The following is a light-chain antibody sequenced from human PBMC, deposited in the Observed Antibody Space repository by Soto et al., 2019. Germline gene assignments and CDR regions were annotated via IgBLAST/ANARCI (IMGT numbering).Light chain of an antibody. CDR2: EVS. V-gene: IGLV2-14*01. CDR3: SSYTSSSTLGYG. Sequence: QSVLTQPAAVSGSPGPSTTISCTGTSRDVGGYNYVSWYQQHPGKAPKLMICEVSNRPSGVSNRFSGPKSGNTASLTISALQAEDEADYYCSSYTSSSTLGYGLGTGTKVTVL. CDR1: SRDVGGYNY. J-gene: IGLJ1*01.